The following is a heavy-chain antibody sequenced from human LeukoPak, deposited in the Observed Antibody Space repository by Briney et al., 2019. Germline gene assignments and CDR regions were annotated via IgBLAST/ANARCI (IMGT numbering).Heavy chain of an antibody. J-gene: IGHJ6*03. CDR3: ARDSRAARPYYYYYYMDV. Sequence: ASVKVSCKVSGYTFTDYYMHWVQQAPGKGLEWMGLVDPEDGETIYAEKFQGRVTITADTSTDTAYMEPSSLRSEDTAVYYCARDSRAARPYYYYYYMDVWGKGTTVTVSS. CDR2: VDPEDGET. CDR1: GYTFTDYY. V-gene: IGHV1-69-2*01. D-gene: IGHD6-6*01.